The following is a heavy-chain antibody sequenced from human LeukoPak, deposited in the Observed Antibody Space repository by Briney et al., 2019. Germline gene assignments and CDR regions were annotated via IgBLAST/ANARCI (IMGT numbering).Heavy chain of an antibody. CDR1: GGTFSNYA. V-gene: IGHV1-69*04. J-gene: IGHJ6*02. CDR3: ARHSVTTGYYYYGMDV. D-gene: IGHD4-17*01. Sequence: ASVKVSCKASGGTFSNYAISWVRQAPGQGLEWMGRILPIIGIANYAQKFQGRVTMPADKSTGTAYMELSSLRSEDTAVYYCARHSVTTGYYYYGMDVWGQGTTVTVSS. CDR2: ILPIIGIA.